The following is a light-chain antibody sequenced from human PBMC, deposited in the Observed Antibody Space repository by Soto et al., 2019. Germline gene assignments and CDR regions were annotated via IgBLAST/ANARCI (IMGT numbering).Light chain of an antibody. J-gene: IGLJ3*02. V-gene: IGLV2-8*01. CDR2: EVN. CDR3: NSHGGSNNFWV. Sequence: QAVLTQPPSASGSPGQSVTISCTGNSSDVGAYNSVSWYQQHPGKAPRLMIYEVNKRPSGVPDRFSGSKSGNTASLTVSGLQAEDEADYYCNSHGGSNNFWVFGGGTKLTVL. CDR1: SSDVGAYNS.